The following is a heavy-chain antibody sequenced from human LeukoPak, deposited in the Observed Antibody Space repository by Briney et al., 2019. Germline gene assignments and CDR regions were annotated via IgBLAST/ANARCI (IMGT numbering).Heavy chain of an antibody. CDR1: GYSFTNYG. D-gene: IGHD3-16*02. Sequence: ASVKVSCKASGYSFTNYGISWVRQAPGQGLEWMGWVSAYNGYTHFAQKFQGRVTMTTDTSTSTAYMELRSLRSDDTAVYYCARSDYVWGSYRPPLDYWGQGTLVTVSS. CDR2: VSAYNGYT. J-gene: IGHJ4*02. V-gene: IGHV1-18*01. CDR3: ARSDYVWGSYRPPLDY.